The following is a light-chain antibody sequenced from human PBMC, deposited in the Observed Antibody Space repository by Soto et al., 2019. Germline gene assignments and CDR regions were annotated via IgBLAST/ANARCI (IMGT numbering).Light chain of an antibody. J-gene: IGKJ1*01. Sequence: GDIVTITCRASQSVTTWVAWYQQKPGKAPNLLIYDASTLESGVPSRFSGTGSGTEFTLTITSLQPDDSATYYCQQYNSYSWTFGRGTKVDIK. V-gene: IGKV1-5*01. CDR3: QQYNSYSWT. CDR2: DAS. CDR1: QSVTTW.